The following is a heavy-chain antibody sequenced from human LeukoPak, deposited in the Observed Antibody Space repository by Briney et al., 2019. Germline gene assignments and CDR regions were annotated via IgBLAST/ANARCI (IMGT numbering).Heavy chain of an antibody. V-gene: IGHV4-34*01. CDR3: ARGRRAYYYGSGSFLDYFQH. Sequence: SETLSLTCAVYGGSFSGYYWSWIRQPPGKGLEWIGEINHSGSTNYNPSLKSRVTISVDTSKNQFSLKLSSVTAADTAVYYCARGRRAYYYGSGSFLDYFQHWGQGTLSPSPQ. CDR2: INHSGST. CDR1: GGSFSGYY. J-gene: IGHJ1*01. D-gene: IGHD3-10*01.